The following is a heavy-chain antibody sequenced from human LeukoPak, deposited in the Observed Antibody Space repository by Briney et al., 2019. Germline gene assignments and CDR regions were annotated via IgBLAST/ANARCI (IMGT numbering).Heavy chain of an antibody. D-gene: IGHD6-19*01. V-gene: IGHV3-48*01. J-gene: IGHJ4*02. CDR1: GFTFSSYS. Sequence: AGGSLRLSCAASGFTFSSYSMNWVRQAPGKGLEWVSYISSSSSAIYYADSVKGRFTISRDNAKNSLYLQMNSLRAEDTAVYYCAKVRYSSGWYTYSPDYWGQGTLVTVSS. CDR3: AKVRYSSGWYTYSPDY. CDR2: ISSSSSAI.